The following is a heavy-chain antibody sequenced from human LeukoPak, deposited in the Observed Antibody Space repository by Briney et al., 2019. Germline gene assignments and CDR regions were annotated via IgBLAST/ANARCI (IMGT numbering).Heavy chain of an antibody. CDR1: GYSITSGYY. V-gene: IGHV4-38-2*02. CDR3: ARGQYSSGRGLAIDP. Sequence: TSETLSLTCIVSGYSITSGYYWGWLRQPPGTGLEWIGSIYHSGDTYYNPSLKSRVTISVDTSKNQFSLKLSSVTAADTAVYYCARGQYSSGRGLAIDPWGQGTLVTVSS. CDR2: IYHSGDT. J-gene: IGHJ5*02. D-gene: IGHD6-19*01.